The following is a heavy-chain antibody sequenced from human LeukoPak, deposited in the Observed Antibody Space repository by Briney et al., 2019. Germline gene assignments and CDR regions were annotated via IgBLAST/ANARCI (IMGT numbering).Heavy chain of an antibody. D-gene: IGHD5-24*01. V-gene: IGHV1-69*04. CDR1: GGTFSSYA. J-gene: IGHJ4*02. Sequence: SVKVSCKASGGTFSSYAISWVRQAPGQGLEWMGRIIPILGIANYAQKLQGRVTMTTDTSTSTAYMELRSLRSDDTAVYYCARVGMATTPVDYWGQGTLVTVSS. CDR3: ARVGMATTPVDY. CDR2: IIPILGIA.